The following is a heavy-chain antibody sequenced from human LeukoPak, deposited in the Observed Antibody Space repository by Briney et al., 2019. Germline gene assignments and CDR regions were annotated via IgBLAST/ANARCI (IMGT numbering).Heavy chain of an antibody. CDR3: ARVRGGNSHDAFDV. D-gene: IGHD4-23*01. Sequence: GWSLRLSCAASGFTFSSYSMNWVRQAPGKGLEWVSSISSSSGYIYYADSVKGRFTISRDNAKNSLFLQMNSLRAEDTAVYYCARVRGGNSHDAFDVWGQGTMVTVSS. V-gene: IGHV3-21*01. J-gene: IGHJ3*01. CDR2: ISSSSGYI. CDR1: GFTFSSYS.